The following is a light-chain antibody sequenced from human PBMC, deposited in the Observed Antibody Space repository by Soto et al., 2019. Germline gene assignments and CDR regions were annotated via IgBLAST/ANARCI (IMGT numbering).Light chain of an antibody. Sequence: QSALTQPASVSGSPGQSITISCTGTSSDVGGYNYVSWYQQHPGKAPKLMIYDVSNRPSGVSNRFSGSKSGNTASLTISGLQAEYEADYYCSSYTSSSPRVVFGGGTKLTVL. CDR2: DVS. V-gene: IGLV2-14*01. J-gene: IGLJ2*01. CDR3: SSYTSSSPRVV. CDR1: SSDVGGYNY.